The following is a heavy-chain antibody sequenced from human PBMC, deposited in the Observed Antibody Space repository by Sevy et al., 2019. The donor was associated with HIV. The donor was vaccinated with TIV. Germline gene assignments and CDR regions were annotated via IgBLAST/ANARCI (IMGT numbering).Heavy chain of an antibody. Sequence: ASVKDSCRASGYTFTSYDIHWVRQTTGQGLEWMGWMSPNSGNTGYAQKFQGRVTMTRDTSKGTAYMELSSLRSDDTAVYYCVRILSTSYYNYHALDVWGQGTTVTVSS. J-gene: IGHJ6*02. CDR1: GYTFTSYD. D-gene: IGHD2-2*01. CDR3: VRILSTSYYNYHALDV. V-gene: IGHV1-8*01. CDR2: MSPNSGNT.